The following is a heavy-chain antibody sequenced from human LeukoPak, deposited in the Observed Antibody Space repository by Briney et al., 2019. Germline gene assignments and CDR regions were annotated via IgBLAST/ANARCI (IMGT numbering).Heavy chain of an antibody. Sequence: GSSVKVSCKASGGTFSSYAISWVRQAPGQGLEWMGGIIPIFGTANYAQKFQGRVTITADESTSTAYMELSSLRSEDTAVYYCARVGVYGDYSIDYWGQGTLVTVSS. CDR3: ARVGVYGDYSIDY. J-gene: IGHJ4*02. CDR2: IIPIFGTA. CDR1: GGTFSSYA. V-gene: IGHV1-69*01. D-gene: IGHD4-17*01.